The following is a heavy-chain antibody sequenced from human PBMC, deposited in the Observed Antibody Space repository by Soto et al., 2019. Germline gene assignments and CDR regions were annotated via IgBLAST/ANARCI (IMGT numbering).Heavy chain of an antibody. J-gene: IGHJ6*02. Sequence: ASVKVSCKASGYTFTSYYMHWVRQAPGQGLEWMGIINPSGGSTSYAQKFQGRVTMTRDTSTSTVYMELSSLRSEDTAVYYCAGVAVDTDRYYYSYGMDVWGQGTTVTVSS. CDR3: AGVAVDTDRYYYSYGMDV. V-gene: IGHV1-46*01. CDR2: INPSGGST. D-gene: IGHD5-18*01. CDR1: GYTFTSYY.